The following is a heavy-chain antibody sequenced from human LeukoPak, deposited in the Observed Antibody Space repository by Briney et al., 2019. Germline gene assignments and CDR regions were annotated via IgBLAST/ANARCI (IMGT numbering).Heavy chain of an antibody. CDR1: GFTFTSYW. CDR3: ATDLG. Sequence: GGSLRLSCAASGFTFTSYWMHWFRQPPGKGPVWVLRVDHDGSDTAYADSVTGRFTISRDNAKNTVYLQMNSLRAEDTAVYYCATDLGWGQGTLVTVSS. J-gene: IGHJ4*02. CDR2: VDHDGSDT. V-gene: IGHV3-74*01.